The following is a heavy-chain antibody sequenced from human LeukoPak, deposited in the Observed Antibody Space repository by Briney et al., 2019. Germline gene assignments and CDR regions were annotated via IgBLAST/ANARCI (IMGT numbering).Heavy chain of an antibody. Sequence: SQTLSLTCAISGDSVSSISVAWTWIRQSPSRGLEWLGRTYYRSKWYYEYAVSVTSRLNISPDTSKNQFSLQLTSVTPEYTAVYYCSLARSAYPYGMDVWGQGDPVSVSS. CDR2: TYYRSKWYY. CDR1: GDSVSSISVA. D-gene: IGHD2-2*02. J-gene: IGHJ6*01. V-gene: IGHV6-1*01. CDR3: SLARSAYPYGMDV.